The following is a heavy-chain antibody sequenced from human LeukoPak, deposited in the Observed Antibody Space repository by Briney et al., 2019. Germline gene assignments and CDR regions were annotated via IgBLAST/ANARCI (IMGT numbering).Heavy chain of an antibody. Sequence: SETLSLTCTVSGGSISSGGYYWSWIRQHPGKGLEWIGYIYYSGSTYYNPSLKSRVTISVDTSKNQFSLKLSSVTAADTAVYYCARGRYCSGGSCYYSRSYYYYYYGMNVWGQGTTVTVSS. D-gene: IGHD2-15*01. CDR3: ARGRYCSGGSCYYSRSYYYYYYGMNV. CDR2: IYYSGST. J-gene: IGHJ6*02. CDR1: GGSISSGGYY. V-gene: IGHV4-31*03.